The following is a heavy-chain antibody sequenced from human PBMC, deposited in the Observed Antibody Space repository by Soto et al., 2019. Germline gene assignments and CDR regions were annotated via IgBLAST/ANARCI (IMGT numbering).Heavy chain of an antibody. CDR2: ISGSGDST. V-gene: IGHV3-23*01. CDR1: GFTFSNYA. D-gene: IGHD2-15*01. Sequence: EGQLLESGGGLVQPGGSLRLSCTASGFTFSNYAMSWVRQAPGKGLECVSTISGSGDSTNSADFVKGQFAISRDNSNNMLYVQMDSLIVEDTAVYYCAKENRRGYCSGGICYGYFDYWGQVTLVTVSS. CDR3: AKENRRGYCSGGICYGYFDY. J-gene: IGHJ4*02.